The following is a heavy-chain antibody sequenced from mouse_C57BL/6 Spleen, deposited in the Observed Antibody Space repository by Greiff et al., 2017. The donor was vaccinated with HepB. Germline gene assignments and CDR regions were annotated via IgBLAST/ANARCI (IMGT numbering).Heavy chain of an antibody. Sequence: VQLQQPGAELVRPGTSVKLSCKASGYTFTSYWMHWVKQRPGQGLEWIGVIDPSDSYTNYNQKFKGKATLTVDTSSSTAYMQLSSLTSEDSAVYYCARSKLTGIAWFAYWGQGTLVTVSA. J-gene: IGHJ3*01. CDR1: GYTFTSYW. CDR3: ARSKLTGIAWFAY. V-gene: IGHV1-59*01. D-gene: IGHD4-1*01. CDR2: IDPSDSYT.